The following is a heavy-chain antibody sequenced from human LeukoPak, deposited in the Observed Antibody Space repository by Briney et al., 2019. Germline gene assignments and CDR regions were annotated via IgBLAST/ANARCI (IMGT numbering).Heavy chain of an antibody. CDR1: VGSISSSSYY. V-gene: IGHV4-39*01. D-gene: IGHD3-22*01. CDR3: ARGVDYDSSGYAHYGMDV. Sequence: SETLSLTCTVSVGSISSSSYYWGWIRQPPGNGLELIGSIYYRGSTYYNPSLKGRLTISVDTSKNQFSLKLSSVTAADTAVYYCARGVDYDSSGYAHYGMDVWGQGTTVTVSS. CDR2: IYYRGST. J-gene: IGHJ6*02.